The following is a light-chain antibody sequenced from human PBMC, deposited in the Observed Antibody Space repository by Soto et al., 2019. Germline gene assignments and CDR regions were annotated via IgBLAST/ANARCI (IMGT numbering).Light chain of an antibody. CDR3: HKYNHATT. J-gene: IGKJ4*01. Sequence: DIQLTQSPSSLSASVGDRDTITCRASQAISSHLAWYQQKPGKGPELLIYATSTSQTGAPSRLSGSGYGTDFTLTSSSLQPEDVATYYCHKYNHATTFGGGTKVEIK. CDR1: QAISSH. V-gene: IGKV1-27*01. CDR2: ATS.